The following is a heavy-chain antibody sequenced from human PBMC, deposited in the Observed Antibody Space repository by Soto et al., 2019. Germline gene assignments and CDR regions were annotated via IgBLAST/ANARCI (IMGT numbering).Heavy chain of an antibody. V-gene: IGHV4-34*01. CDR2: INHSGST. Sequence: QVQLQQWGAGLLKPSETLSLTCAVYGGSFSGYYWSWIRQPPGKGLEWIGEINHSGSTNYNPSLKSRVTIAVDTSKNQFSLKLSSVTAADTAVYYCARGLAAADYSWFDPWGQGTLVTVSS. D-gene: IGHD6-13*01. J-gene: IGHJ5*02. CDR1: GGSFSGYY. CDR3: ARGLAAADYSWFDP.